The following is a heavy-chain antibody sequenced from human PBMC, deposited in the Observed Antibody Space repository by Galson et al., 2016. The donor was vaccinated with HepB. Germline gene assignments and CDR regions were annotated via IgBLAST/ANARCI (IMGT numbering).Heavy chain of an antibody. D-gene: IGHD6-19*01. J-gene: IGHJ4*02. Sequence: SLRLSCAVSGFTFSSYSMTWVRQAPGKGLEWVSSISSSSSHIYYADSMKGRFTISGDNAKNSLYLQMNSLRAEDTAVYYCVRDPTGGWHFDYWGQGTLVTVSS. CDR1: GFTFSSYS. CDR3: VRDPTGGWHFDY. V-gene: IGHV3-21*01. CDR2: ISSSSSHI.